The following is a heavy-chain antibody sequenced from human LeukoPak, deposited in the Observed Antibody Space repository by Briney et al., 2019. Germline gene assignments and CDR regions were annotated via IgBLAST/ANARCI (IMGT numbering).Heavy chain of an antibody. V-gene: IGHV3-21*01. D-gene: IGHD3-9*01. CDR3: ARDRPLTNSYAFDI. J-gene: IGHJ3*02. CDR2: ISSSSSYI. CDR1: GFTFSSYS. Sequence: GGSLRLSCAASGFTFSSYSMNWVRQAPGQGLEWVSSISSSSSYIYYADSVKGRFTISRDNAKNSLYLQMNSLRAEDTAVYYCARDRPLTNSYAFDIWGQGTMVTVSS.